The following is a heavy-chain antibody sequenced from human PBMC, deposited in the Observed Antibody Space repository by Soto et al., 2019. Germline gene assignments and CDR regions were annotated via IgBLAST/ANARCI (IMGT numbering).Heavy chain of an antibody. CDR3: ARDSDTAMVTAFDI. J-gene: IGHJ3*02. D-gene: IGHD5-18*01. Sequence: SETLSLTCTVSGGSISSYYWSWIRQPPGKGLEWIGYIYYSGSTNYNPSLKSRVTISVDTSKNQFSLKLSSVTAVDTAVYYCARDSDTAMVTAFDIWGQGTMVTVSS. CDR2: IYYSGST. V-gene: IGHV4-59*01. CDR1: GGSISSYY.